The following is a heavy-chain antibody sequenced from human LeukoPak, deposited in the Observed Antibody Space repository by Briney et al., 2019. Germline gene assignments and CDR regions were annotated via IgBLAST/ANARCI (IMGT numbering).Heavy chain of an antibody. CDR3: ARKGSSGYYSPYFDY. D-gene: IGHD3-22*01. V-gene: IGHV4-59*01. CDR2: IYYSGST. J-gene: IGHJ4*02. Sequence: SETLSLTCSVSGGSISGFFWSWIRQPPGKGLEWIGYIYYSGSTNYNPSLKSRVTISVDTSKNQFSLKLSSVTAADTAVYYCARKGSSGYYSPYFDYWGQGTLVTVSS. CDR1: GGSISGFF.